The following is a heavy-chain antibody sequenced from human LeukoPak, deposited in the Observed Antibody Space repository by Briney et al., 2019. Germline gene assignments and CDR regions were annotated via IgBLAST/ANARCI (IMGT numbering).Heavy chain of an antibody. D-gene: IGHD6-19*01. V-gene: IGHV3-30*03. J-gene: IGHJ4*02. CDR3: ATWIVDGSLFDF. CDR2: ISFDATNK. Sequence: GGSLRLSCAASGFTFSSYGMHWVRQAPGKGLEWVAVISFDATNKYYADSVKGRFTISRDNAKNSLSLQMNSLRDEDTAVYYCATWIVDGSLFDFWGQGTLVTVSS. CDR1: GFTFSSYG.